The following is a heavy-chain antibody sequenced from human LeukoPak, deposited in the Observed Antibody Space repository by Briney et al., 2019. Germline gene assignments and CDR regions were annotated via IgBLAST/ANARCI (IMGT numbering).Heavy chain of an antibody. CDR3: AKDKSMVRELDY. D-gene: IGHD3-10*01. Sequence: GGSLRLSCAASGFTFSSYSMNWVRHAPGKGLEWVSSISSSSSYIYYADSVKGRFTISRDNAKNSLYLQMNSLRAEDTAVYYCAKDKSMVRELDYGGQGNLVTVSS. J-gene: IGHJ4*02. CDR1: GFTFSSYS. CDR2: ISSSSSYI. V-gene: IGHV3-21*01.